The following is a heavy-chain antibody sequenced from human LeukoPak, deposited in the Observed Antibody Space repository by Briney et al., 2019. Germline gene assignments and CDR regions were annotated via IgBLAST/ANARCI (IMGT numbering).Heavy chain of an antibody. CDR3: ARLDDSSGEGAFDI. J-gene: IGHJ3*02. Sequence: GGSLRLSCAASGFTFSSYEMNWVRQAPGKGLEWVSYISSSGSTIYCADSVKGRSTISRDNAKNSLYLQMNSLRAEDTAVYYCARLDDSSGEGAFDIWGQGTMVTVSS. D-gene: IGHD3-22*01. CDR1: GFTFSSYE. V-gene: IGHV3-48*03. CDR2: ISSSGSTI.